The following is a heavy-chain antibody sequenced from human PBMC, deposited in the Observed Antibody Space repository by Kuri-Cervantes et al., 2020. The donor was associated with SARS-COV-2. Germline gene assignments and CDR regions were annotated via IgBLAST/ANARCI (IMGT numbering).Heavy chain of an antibody. CDR1: GFTFGDYY. J-gene: IGHJ6*02. CDR2: ISPSMAHT. D-gene: IGHD3-16*01. CDR3: ARGLGAVSTADFYFGLDV. Sequence: GESLKISCEGSGFTFGDYYMSWVRQAPGKGLEWLSNISPSMAHTYYADSVRGRFTISRDNAKNSLYLQMTGLRVDDTAVYYCARGLGAVSTADFYFGLDVWGQGTTVTVSS. V-gene: IGHV3-11*06.